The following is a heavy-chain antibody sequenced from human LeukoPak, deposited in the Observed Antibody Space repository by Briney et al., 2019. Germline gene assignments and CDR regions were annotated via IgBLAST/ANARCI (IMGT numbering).Heavy chain of an antibody. J-gene: IGHJ4*02. CDR3: ARHTSFAVGATLDF. Sequence: GRSLRLSCAASGFTFSSYAMHWVRQAPGKGLEWVAVVSYDGSNKYYANSVKGRFTISRDKSKNTLHLQMNSPRAEDTATYYGARHTSFAVGATLDFWGQGTLVTVSS. CDR2: VSYDGSNK. V-gene: IGHV3-30*04. CDR1: GFTFSSYA. D-gene: IGHD1-26*01.